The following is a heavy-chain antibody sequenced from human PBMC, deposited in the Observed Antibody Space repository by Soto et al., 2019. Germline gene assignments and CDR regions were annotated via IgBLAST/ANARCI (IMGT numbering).Heavy chain of an antibody. V-gene: IGHV1-69*02. J-gene: IGHJ6*02. Sequence: QVQLVQSGAEVKKPGSSVKVSCKASGGTFSSYTISWVRQAPGQGLEWMGRIIPILGIANYAQKFQGRVTITADKSTSTASMELSSLRSEDTAVYYCARRIAAADPSTYGMDVWGQGTTVTVSS. D-gene: IGHD6-13*01. CDR3: ARRIAAADPSTYGMDV. CDR2: IIPILGIA. CDR1: GGTFSSYT.